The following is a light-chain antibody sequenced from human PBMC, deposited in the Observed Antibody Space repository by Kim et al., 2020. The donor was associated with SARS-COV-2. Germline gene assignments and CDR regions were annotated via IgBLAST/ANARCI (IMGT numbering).Light chain of an antibody. J-gene: IGKJ4*01. CDR1: ETINEY. CDR2: YAS. Sequence: DIQMTQSPSSLSASVGDRVTITCRASETINEYLNWYQHRPGKAPKLLIFYASSLQSGVPSRYSGSGSGTDFTLTISSIQPEDFATYYCQQSYSTPLTFGGGTKVDIK. CDR3: QQSYSTPLT. V-gene: IGKV1-39*01.